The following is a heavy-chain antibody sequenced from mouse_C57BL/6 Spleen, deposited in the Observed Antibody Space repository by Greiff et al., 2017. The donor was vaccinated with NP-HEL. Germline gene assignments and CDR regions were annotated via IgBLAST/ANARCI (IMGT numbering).Heavy chain of an antibody. Sequence: QVQLQQSGAELVRPGASVPLSCKASGYTFTDYEMHWVKQTPVHGLEWIGAIYPDTGGPAYNQTFKGKAILTADKSSSTAYMELRSLTSEDSAVYYCTRRDGNYAMDYWGQGTSVTVSS. V-gene: IGHV1-15*01. CDR1: GYTFTDYE. CDR3: TRRDGNYAMDY. D-gene: IGHD2-1*01. J-gene: IGHJ4*01. CDR2: IYPDTGGP.